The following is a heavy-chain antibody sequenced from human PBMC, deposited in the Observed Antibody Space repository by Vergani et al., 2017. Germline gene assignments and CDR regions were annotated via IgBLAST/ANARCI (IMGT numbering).Heavy chain of an antibody. CDR1: GGSISSGDHC. CDR3: ARAGIAVAGPLPDY. J-gene: IGHJ4*02. CDR2: IYYSGST. V-gene: IGHV4-30-4*08. D-gene: IGHD6-19*01. Sequence: QVQLQESGPGVVKPSQTLSLTCAVSGGSISSGDHCWTWIRQRPGKGLEWIGYIYYSGSTYYNPSLKSRVTISVDTSKNQFSLKLSSVTAADTAVYYCARAGIAVAGPLPDYWGQGTLVTVSS.